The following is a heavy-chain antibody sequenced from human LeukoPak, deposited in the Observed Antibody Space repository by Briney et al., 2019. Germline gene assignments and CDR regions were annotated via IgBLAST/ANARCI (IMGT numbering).Heavy chain of an antibody. V-gene: IGHV4-39*01. D-gene: IGHD1-26*01. Sequence: SENLSQTCNVSGDSISSRSYYCGWFRQPPGKGLEWIGSIYCSGSTYYNPSLKSRVTISVDTSKNQFSLKLSSVTAADTAVYYCARIVGATYYFYAYGMDVWGQGTTVTVSS. J-gene: IGHJ6*02. CDR1: GDSISSRSYY. CDR2: IYCSGST. CDR3: ARIVGATYYFYAYGMDV.